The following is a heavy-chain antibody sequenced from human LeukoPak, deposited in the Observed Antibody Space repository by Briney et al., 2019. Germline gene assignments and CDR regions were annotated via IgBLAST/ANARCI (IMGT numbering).Heavy chain of an antibody. D-gene: IGHD3/OR15-3a*01. J-gene: IGHJ4*02. CDR3: ARDTDSYYFDY. Sequence: GGSLRLSCAASGFTFRSAEMNWVRQAPGKGLEWVSHISSSGSTRHYADSVKGRFTISRDNAKNPLFLQMNSLRVEDTAVYYCARDTDSYYFDYWGQGTLVTVSS. CDR1: GFTFRSAE. CDR2: ISSSGSTR. V-gene: IGHV3-48*03.